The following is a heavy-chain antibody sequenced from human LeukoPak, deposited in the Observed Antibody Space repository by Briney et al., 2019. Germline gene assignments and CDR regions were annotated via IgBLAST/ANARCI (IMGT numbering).Heavy chain of an antibody. CDR1: GGSFSGYY. Sequence: SETLSLTCAVYGGSFSGYYWSWIRQPAGKGLEWIGRIYTSGSTNYNPSLKSRVTMSVDTSKNQFSLKLSSVTAADTAVYYCARSGPDAFDIWGQGTMVTVSS. V-gene: IGHV4-59*10. CDR3: ARSGPDAFDI. J-gene: IGHJ3*02. CDR2: IYTSGST.